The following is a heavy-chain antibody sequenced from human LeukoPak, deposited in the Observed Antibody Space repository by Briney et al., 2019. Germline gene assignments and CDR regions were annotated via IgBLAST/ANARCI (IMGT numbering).Heavy chain of an antibody. CDR3: ATLEYSGRYYGWFDP. CDR2: MYYSGST. Sequence: SETLSLTCTVSGGSIRSYYCNWIRQPPGKGLEWIGYMYYSGSTNYNPSLKSRVTISVDTSKNQFSLKLSSVTAADTAVYYCATLEYSGRYYGWFDPWGQGTLVTVPS. D-gene: IGHD1-26*01. CDR1: GGSIRSYY. J-gene: IGHJ5*02. V-gene: IGHV4-59*08.